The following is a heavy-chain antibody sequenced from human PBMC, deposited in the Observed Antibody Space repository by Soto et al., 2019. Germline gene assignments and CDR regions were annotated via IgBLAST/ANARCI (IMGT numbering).Heavy chain of an antibody. V-gene: IGHV4-4*02. J-gene: IGHJ4*02. CDR2: IYHSGST. Sequence: SETLSLTCAVSSGSISSSNWWSWVRQPPGKGLEWIGEIYHSGSTNYNPSLKSRVTISVDKSKNQFSLKLSSVTAADTAVYYCASHFRYGCFDYWGQGTLVTVSS. D-gene: IGHD5-18*01. CDR1: SGSISSSNW. CDR3: ASHFRYGCFDY.